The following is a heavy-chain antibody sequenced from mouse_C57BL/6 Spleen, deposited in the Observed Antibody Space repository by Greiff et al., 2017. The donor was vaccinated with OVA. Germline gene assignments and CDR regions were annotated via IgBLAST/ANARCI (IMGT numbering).Heavy chain of an antibody. CDR1: GYAFSSYW. Sequence: QVQLQQSGAELVKPGASVKISCKASGYAFSSYWMNWVKQRPGKGLEWIGQIYPGDGDTNYNGKFKGKATLTADKSSSTAYMQLSSLTSEDSAVYFCARSPRYYDAMDYWGQGTSVTVSS. CDR2: IYPGDGDT. V-gene: IGHV1-80*01. CDR3: ARSPRYYDAMDY. J-gene: IGHJ4*01.